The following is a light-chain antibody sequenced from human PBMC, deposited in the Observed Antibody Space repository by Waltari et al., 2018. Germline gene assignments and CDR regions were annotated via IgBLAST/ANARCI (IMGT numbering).Light chain of an antibody. V-gene: IGKV1-39*01. Sequence: DIQMTQSPSSLSASVGDRVTITCRASQSICTYLNWYQHKPGRAPALLIYAASTLQGGVPSRFSGSGSETHFTLAISSLQREDFATYYCQQSYTTPRTFGQGTKVEIK. CDR2: AAS. J-gene: IGKJ1*01. CDR3: QQSYTTPRT. CDR1: QSICTY.